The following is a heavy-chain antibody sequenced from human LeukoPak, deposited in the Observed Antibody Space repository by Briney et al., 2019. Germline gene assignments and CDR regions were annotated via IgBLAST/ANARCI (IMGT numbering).Heavy chain of an antibody. J-gene: IGHJ4*02. V-gene: IGHV4-59*03. CDR2: IYDSGSI. CDR3: GRATRGYSSGPIDS. Sequence: PSETLSLTCTVSGGSISSYYWSWIRQPPGKGLEWFGYIYDSGSINYNPSLKSRVTISVDTSKKEFSLRLSSVTAADTAVYYCGRATRGYSSGPIDSWGQGALVTVSS. D-gene: IGHD6-19*01. CDR1: GGSISSYY.